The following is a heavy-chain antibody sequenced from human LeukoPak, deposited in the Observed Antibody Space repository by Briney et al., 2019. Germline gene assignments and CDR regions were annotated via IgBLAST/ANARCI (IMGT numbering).Heavy chain of an antibody. CDR3: VKDLDWNDGY. CDR1: GFTFSRYG. J-gene: IGHJ4*02. V-gene: IGHV3-64D*06. Sequence: GGSLRLSCSASGFTFSRYGMNWARQAPGKGLEYVSAISKNGDRTYYADSVKGRFTISRDNSKNTLYLQMSSPSIEDTAVYYCVKDLDWNDGYWGQGTLVTVSS. D-gene: IGHD1-1*01. CDR2: ISKNGDRT.